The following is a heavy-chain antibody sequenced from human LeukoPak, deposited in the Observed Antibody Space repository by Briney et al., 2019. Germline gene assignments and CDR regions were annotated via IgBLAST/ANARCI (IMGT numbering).Heavy chain of an antibody. J-gene: IGHJ4*02. D-gene: IGHD3-16*02. CDR2: IRYDGSNK. Sequence: PGGSLRLSCAASGFTFSSYGMHWVRQAPGKGLEWVAFIRYDGSNKYYADSVKGRFTISRDNSKNTLYLQMNSLRAEDTAVYYCAKGRITFGGVIAEHFDYWGQGTLVTVSS. CDR1: GFTFSSYG. V-gene: IGHV3-30*02. CDR3: AKGRITFGGVIAEHFDY.